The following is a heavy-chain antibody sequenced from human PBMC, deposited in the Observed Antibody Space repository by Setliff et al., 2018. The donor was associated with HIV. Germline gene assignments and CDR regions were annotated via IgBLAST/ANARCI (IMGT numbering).Heavy chain of an antibody. CDR2: IDPEDGET. J-gene: IGHJ4*02. CDR1: GYTFTGYY. CDR3: ATDLFSGTYYNYFDY. Sequence: EASVKVSCKASGYTFTGYYMHWVQQAPGKGLKWMGRIDPEDGETKYTEKFQGRVTIIADTSTDTAYMELSSLTSEDTAVYYCATDLFSGTYYNYFDYWGQGTLVTVSS. D-gene: IGHD3-10*01. V-gene: IGHV1-69-2*01.